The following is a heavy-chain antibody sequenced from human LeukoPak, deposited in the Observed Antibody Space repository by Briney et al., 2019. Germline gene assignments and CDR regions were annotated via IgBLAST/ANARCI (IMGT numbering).Heavy chain of an antibody. CDR1: GGXFSRYY. CDR3: ASPSDEYSSGWYGSARNY. CDR2: INHSGST. J-gene: IGHJ4*02. Sequence: SETLSLTCAVYGGXFSRYYCSWIRQPPGKGLEWVGEINHSGSTNYNPSLKSRVTIPVDTSKNQFSLKLSAVAAAGTAVYYCASPSDEYSSGWYGSARNYWGQGTLVTVSS. V-gene: IGHV4-34*01. D-gene: IGHD6-19*01.